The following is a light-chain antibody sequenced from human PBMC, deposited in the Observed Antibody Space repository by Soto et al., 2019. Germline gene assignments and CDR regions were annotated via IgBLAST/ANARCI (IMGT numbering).Light chain of an antibody. CDR2: EGS. V-gene: IGLV2-23*01. CDR1: SSDVGSYNL. Sequence: SVLTQPASVSGSPGQSITISCTGTSSDVGSYNLVSWYQQHPGKAPKLMIYEGSKRPSGVSNRFSGSKSGNTASLTISGLQAEDEADYYCCSYAGGVVFGGGTKLTVL. CDR3: CSYAGGVV. J-gene: IGLJ2*01.